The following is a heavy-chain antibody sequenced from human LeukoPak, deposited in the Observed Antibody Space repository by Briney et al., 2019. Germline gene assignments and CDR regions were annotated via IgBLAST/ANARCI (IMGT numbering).Heavy chain of an antibody. CDR1: GFTFSNYA. V-gene: IGHV3-23*01. CDR3: AKKGGRAGTTTFEDN. J-gene: IGHJ4*02. Sequence: GGSLRLSCAASGFTFSNYALSWVRQAPGKGLEWVSTITSDGSTYYADSVKGRFTISRDNSKNTLYLQMNTLRGEDTAIYYCAKKGGRAGTTTFEDNWGQGTLVTVSP. CDR2: ITSDGST. D-gene: IGHD1-1*01.